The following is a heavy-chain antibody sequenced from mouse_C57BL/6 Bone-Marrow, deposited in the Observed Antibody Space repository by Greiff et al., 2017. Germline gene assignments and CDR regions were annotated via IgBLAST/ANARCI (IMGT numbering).Heavy chain of an antibody. CDR1: GYTFTSYW. Sequence: VQLQQPGAELVKPGASVKLSCKASGYTFTSYWMHWVKQRPGQGLEWIGMIHPNSGSTNYNEKFKSKATLTVDKSSSTAYMQLSSLTSEDSAVYYSYDYDVGGFDYWGQGTTLTVSS. J-gene: IGHJ2*01. CDR3: YDYDVGGFDY. CDR2: IHPNSGST. D-gene: IGHD2-4*01. V-gene: IGHV1-64*01.